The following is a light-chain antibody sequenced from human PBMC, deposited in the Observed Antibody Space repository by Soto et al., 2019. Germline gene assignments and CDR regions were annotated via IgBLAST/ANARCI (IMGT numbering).Light chain of an antibody. CDR1: QSISSW. J-gene: IGKJ1*01. V-gene: IGKV1-5*03. CDR2: KAS. Sequence: DIQMTQSPSTLSASVGDRVTITCRASQSISSWLAWYQQKPGKAPKLLIYKASSLESGVPSRFSGSGSGTDFTLPISSLQPDDFATYYCQQHSSYPPTFGQGTKVEIK. CDR3: QQHSSYPPT.